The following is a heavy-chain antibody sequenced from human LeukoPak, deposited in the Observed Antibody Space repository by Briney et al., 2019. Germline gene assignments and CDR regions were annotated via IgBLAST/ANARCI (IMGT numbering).Heavy chain of an antibody. Sequence: SETLSLTCDVSGGSISSGGYSWSWIRQPPGKGLEWIGNTYHSGSTYYNPSLKSRVTISVDRSKNQFSLKLSSVTAADTAVYYCARVGAYYYYNGMDVWGQGTMVTVSS. CDR3: ARVGAYYYYNGMDV. CDR1: GGSISSGGYS. CDR2: TYHSGST. V-gene: IGHV4-30-2*01. J-gene: IGHJ6*02.